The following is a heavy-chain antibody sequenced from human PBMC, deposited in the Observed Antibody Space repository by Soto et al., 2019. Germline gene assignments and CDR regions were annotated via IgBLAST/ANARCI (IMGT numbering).Heavy chain of an antibody. D-gene: IGHD3-3*01. V-gene: IGHV3-33*01. J-gene: IGHJ4*02. Sequence: QVQLVESEGGVVQPGRSLRLSCAASGFTFSSYGMHWVRQAPGKGLEWVAVIWYDGSNKYYADSVKGRFTISRDNSKNTLYLQMNSLRAEDTAVYYCARAGLRFLEWPYDFDYWGQGTLVTVSS. CDR1: GFTFSSYG. CDR3: ARAGLRFLEWPYDFDY. CDR2: IWYDGSNK.